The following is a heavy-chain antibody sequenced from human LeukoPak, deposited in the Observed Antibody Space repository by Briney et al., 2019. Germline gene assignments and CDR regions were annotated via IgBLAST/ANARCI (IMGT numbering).Heavy chain of an antibody. CDR1: GVTVSSNY. J-gene: IGHJ4*02. CDR2: IYSDGRT. CDR3: AKATVEWLVRGYFDY. D-gene: IGHD6-19*01. V-gene: IGHV3-53*05. Sequence: GGSLRLSCAASGVTVSSNYISWVRQAPGKGLEWVSVIYSDGRTYYTDSVKGRFTISRDNSKNTLYLQMNSLRAEDTALYYCAKATVEWLVRGYFDYWGQGTLVTVSS.